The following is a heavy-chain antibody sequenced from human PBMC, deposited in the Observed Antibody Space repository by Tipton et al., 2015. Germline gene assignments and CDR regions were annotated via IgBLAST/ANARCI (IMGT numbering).Heavy chain of an antibody. J-gene: IGHJ4*02. Sequence: QLVQSGAEVKKPGESLKISCKGSGYTFGHYWIDWVRQMPGKGLEWMGLIYPGDSDTKYSPSFQGRVRISADKSISTAYLQWTRLRASDTAIYYCARLDTGYDYGTDCWGVRTQVTVSS. CDR3: ARLDTGYDYGTDC. CDR2: IYPGDSDT. V-gene: IGHV5-51*01. CDR1: GYTFGHYW. D-gene: IGHD5-12*01.